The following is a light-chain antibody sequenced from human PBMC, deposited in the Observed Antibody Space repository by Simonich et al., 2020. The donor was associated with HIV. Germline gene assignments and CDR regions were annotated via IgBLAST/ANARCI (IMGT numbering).Light chain of an antibody. V-gene: IGKV1-NL1*01. CDR1: QGISNS. Sequence: DIQMTQSPSSLSASVGDRVTITCRASQGISNSLAWYQQKPGKAPKLLLYAASRLESGVPFMFSGSGSGTDYTLTISSLQPEDFATYYCQQYYSTLTFGGGTKVEIK. CDR2: AAS. J-gene: IGKJ4*01. CDR3: QQYYSTLT.